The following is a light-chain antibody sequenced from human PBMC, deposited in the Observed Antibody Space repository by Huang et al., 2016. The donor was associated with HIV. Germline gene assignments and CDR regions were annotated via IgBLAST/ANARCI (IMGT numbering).Light chain of an antibody. Sequence: IQMTQSPSSLSASVGDRVTISCRASQDIRNYLNWYQQKPGKAPTRLIYGASNLETGVPSRFSGSGSGTDFNFTISSLQSDDIATYYCQEYDYLYTFGQGTKLEIK. V-gene: IGKV1-33*01. CDR1: QDIRNY. J-gene: IGKJ2*01. CDR3: QEYDYLYT. CDR2: GAS.